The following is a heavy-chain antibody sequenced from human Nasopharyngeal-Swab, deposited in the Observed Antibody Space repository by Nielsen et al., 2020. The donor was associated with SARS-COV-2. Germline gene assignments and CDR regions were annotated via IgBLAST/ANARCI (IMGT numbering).Heavy chain of an antibody. D-gene: IGHD4-17*01. CDR3: AKDVHGDYGGFDY. Sequence: GESLKISCAAPGFPFRSYAMHRVRQAPGKGLEWVAVISYDGSNEYYGDSVKGRFTISRDNSKNTLYLQMNSLRVDDTAVYYCAKDVHGDYGGFDYWGQGILVTVSS. CDR2: ISYDGSNE. CDR1: GFPFRSYA. V-gene: IGHV3-30*04. J-gene: IGHJ4*02.